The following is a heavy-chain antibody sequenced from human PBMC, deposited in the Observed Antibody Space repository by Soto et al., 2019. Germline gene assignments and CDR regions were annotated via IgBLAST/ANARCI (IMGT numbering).Heavy chain of an antibody. J-gene: IGHJ6*02. CDR1: GFTFSSYD. CDR2: IGTAGDT. CDR3: ARSESSSYGMDV. Sequence: QPGGSLRLSCAASGFTFSSYDMHWVRQATGKGLEWVSAIGTAGDTYYPGSVKGRFTISRENAKNSLYLQMNSLRAEDTAVYYCARSESSSYGMDVWGQGTTVTVSS. V-gene: IGHV3-13*01. D-gene: IGHD6-13*01.